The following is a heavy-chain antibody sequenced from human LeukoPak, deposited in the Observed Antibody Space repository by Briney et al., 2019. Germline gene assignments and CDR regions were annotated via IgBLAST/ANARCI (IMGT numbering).Heavy chain of an antibody. CDR1: GFTLSNHW. V-gene: IGHV3-7*01. CDR3: GRGWAVDF. J-gene: IGHJ4*02. CDR2: IKQDGIEI. D-gene: IGHD5-24*01. Sequence: PGGSLRLSCAASGFTLSNHWMIWVRQAPGKGLECVANIKQDGIEIYYLDSVKGRFTISRDNAKNSVYLQMNSLRGGDTAVYYCGRGWAVDFWGQGTLVTVSS.